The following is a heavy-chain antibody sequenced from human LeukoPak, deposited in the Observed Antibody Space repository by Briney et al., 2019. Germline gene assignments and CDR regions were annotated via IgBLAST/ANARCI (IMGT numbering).Heavy chain of an antibody. V-gene: IGHV4-59*08. J-gene: IGHJ4*02. CDR3: ARGGWSVDY. CDR1: GDSLSSSY. D-gene: IGHD6-19*01. CDR2: IYYNGKT. Sequence: SETLSLTCTVYGDSLSSSYWSWIRQPPGKGLGWIGYIYYNGKTNYNPSLNSRVTMSVDTSRNQFSLKLNSVTAADTAVYYYARGGWSVDYWGQGTLVTVSS.